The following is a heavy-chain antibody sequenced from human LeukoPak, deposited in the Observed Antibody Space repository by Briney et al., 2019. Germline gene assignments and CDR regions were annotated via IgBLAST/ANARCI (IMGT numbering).Heavy chain of an antibody. CDR1: GFTLSNYW. J-gene: IGHJ4*02. CDR2: TRPDGSFT. V-gene: IGHV3-74*01. CDR3: ARDLRASDH. Sequence: GGSLRLSCAASGFTLSNYWMYWVRQAPGQGLEWVSRTRPDGSFTTYADSVQGRFSISRDIAKNTLYLQMNSLRAEDTAVYYCARDLRASDHWGQGTLVTVSS.